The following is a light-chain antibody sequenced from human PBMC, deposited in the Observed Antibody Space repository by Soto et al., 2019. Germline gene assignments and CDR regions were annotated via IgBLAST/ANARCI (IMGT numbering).Light chain of an antibody. J-gene: IGLJ2*01. CDR3: QSYDSSLNVV. Sequence: QSVLTQPPSVSGAPGQRVTISCTGSSSNIGAGYDVHWYQQLPGTAPKLLIYGNSNRPSGVPDRFSGSKSGTSASLAITGLRAEDEADYYCQSYDSSLNVVFGGGTKLTVL. V-gene: IGLV1-40*01. CDR2: GNS. CDR1: SSNIGAGYD.